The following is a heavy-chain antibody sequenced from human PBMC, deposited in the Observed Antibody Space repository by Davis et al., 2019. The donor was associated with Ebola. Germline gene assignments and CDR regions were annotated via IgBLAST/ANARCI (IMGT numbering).Heavy chain of an antibody. CDR3: ASRSQNYYDSWCMDV. Sequence: PGGSLRLSCGVDGGSLSGHYCIWIRQFPGKGLEWIGEIKPSGSTNYNPSLKSRVTISADRSKNQFSLKVNSVTAADTAVYYCASRSQNYYDSWCMDVWGQGTTVTVSS. CDR1: GGSLSGHY. D-gene: IGHD3-22*01. J-gene: IGHJ6*02. V-gene: IGHV4-34*01. CDR2: IKPSGST.